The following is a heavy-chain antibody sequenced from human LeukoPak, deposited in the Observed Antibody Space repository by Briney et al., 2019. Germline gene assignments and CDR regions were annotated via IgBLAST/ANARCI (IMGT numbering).Heavy chain of an antibody. CDR2: IYTSGST. CDR1: GGSISSGSYY. V-gene: IGHV4-61*02. J-gene: IGHJ5*02. D-gene: IGHD2-2*01. CDR3: ARDRITRYCSSTSCYVHNWFDP. Sequence: SETLSLTCTVSGGSISSGSYYWSWIRQPAGKGLEWIGRIYTSGSTNYNPSLKSRVTISVDTSKNQFSLKLSSVTAADTAVYYCARDRITRYCSSTSCYVHNWFDPWGQGTLVTVSS.